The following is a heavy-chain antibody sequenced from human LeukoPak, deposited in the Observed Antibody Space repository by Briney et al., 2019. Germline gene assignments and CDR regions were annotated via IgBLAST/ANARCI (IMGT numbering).Heavy chain of an antibody. J-gene: IGHJ4*02. CDR3: ARDSIRPGVLGIAVGWAGLPTYYFDY. D-gene: IGHD6-19*01. CDR2: INHSGST. V-gene: IGHV4-34*01. CDR1: GGSFSGYY. Sequence: SETLSLTCAVYGGSFSGYYWSWIRQPPGKGLEWIGEINHSGSTNYNPSLKSRVTISVDTSKNQFSLKLSSVTAADTAVYYCARDSIRPGVLGIAVGWAGLPTYYFDYWGQGTLVTVSS.